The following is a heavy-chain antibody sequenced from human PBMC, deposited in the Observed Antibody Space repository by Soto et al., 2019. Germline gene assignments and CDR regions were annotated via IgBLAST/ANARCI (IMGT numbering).Heavy chain of an antibody. CDR2: IDSDGRIT. V-gene: IGHV3-74*03. J-gene: IGHJ4*02. CDR3: VRDYDSSGFYSGH. D-gene: IGHD3-22*01. CDR1: GFTFSIYW. Sequence: PEGSLRRSGAASGFTFSIYWMHWVRQSPGKGLVWVSQIDSDGRITTYADKVKGRFTVSRDNAKNKLFLQMNSLRAEDTAVYYCVRDYDSSGFYSGHWGQGTLVTVSS.